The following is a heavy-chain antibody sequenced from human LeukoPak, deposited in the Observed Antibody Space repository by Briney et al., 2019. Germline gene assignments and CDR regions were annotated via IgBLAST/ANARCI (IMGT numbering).Heavy chain of an antibody. CDR3: ARHSGSFYGQYDY. CDR1: GGSISGYY. Sequence: SETLSLTCTVSGGSISGYYWSWIRQPPGKGLEWIGYIYYSGSTNYNPSLKSRVTMSVDTSKNQFSLKLSSLTAADTAVYYCARHSGSFYGQYDYWGQGTLVTVSS. J-gene: IGHJ4*02. V-gene: IGHV4-59*08. D-gene: IGHD1-26*01. CDR2: IYYSGST.